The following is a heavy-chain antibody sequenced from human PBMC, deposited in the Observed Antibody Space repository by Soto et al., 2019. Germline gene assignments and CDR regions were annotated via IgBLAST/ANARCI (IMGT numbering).Heavy chain of an antibody. CDR3: ARAYIGYDIY. CDR1: GGSISSGGYY. CDR2: IYNSGNT. D-gene: IGHD5-12*01. Sequence: QVQLQESGPGLVKPSQTLSLTCTVSGGSISSGGYYWGWVRQHPVKGLEWIGHIYNSGNTYYNPSLKRRLTISGDTPKNEFSLKLSSVTAADTAVYFCARAYIGYDIYWGQGTLVTVSS. V-gene: IGHV4-31*03. J-gene: IGHJ4*02.